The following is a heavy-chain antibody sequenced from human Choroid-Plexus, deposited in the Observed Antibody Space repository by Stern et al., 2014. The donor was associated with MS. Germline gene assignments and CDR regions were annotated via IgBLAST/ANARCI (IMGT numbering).Heavy chain of an antibody. CDR1: GFSFSSFG. Sequence: VQLVESGGGVVQPGRPLRLSWAASGFSFSSFGVHWVRHAPGTGLEWVALISYDGSKDYADSVKGRFAISRDNSKNTLYLQMNSLRAEDTAVYYCAKDRQYLTFFFDFWGQGSLVTVSS. J-gene: IGHJ4*02. V-gene: IGHV3-30*18. CDR2: ISYDGSK. CDR3: AKDRQYLTFFFDF. D-gene: IGHD2/OR15-2a*01.